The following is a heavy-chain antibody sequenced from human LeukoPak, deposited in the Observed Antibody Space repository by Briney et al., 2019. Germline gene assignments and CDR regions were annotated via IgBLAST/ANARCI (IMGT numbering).Heavy chain of an antibody. CDR1: GGSISSYY. J-gene: IGHJ6*03. Sequence: SETLSLTCTVSGGSISSYYWSWIRQPAGKGLEWIGRIYTSGSTNYNPSLKSRVTMSVDTSKNQFSLKLSSVTAADTAVYYCARMQLHYYYYYYMDVWGKGTTVTVSS. CDR3: ARMQLHYYYYYYMDV. CDR2: IYTSGST. D-gene: IGHD1-26*01. V-gene: IGHV4-4*07.